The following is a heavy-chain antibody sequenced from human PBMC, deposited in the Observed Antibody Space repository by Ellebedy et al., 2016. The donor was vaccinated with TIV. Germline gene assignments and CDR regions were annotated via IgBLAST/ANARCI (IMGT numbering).Heavy chain of an antibody. D-gene: IGHD5-24*01. J-gene: IGHJ3*02. V-gene: IGHV1-2*04. CDR3: ARQEMATIGDSFDI. Sequence: AASVKVSCKASGYTFTGYFMHWVRQAPGQGLEWMGWINPNSGDTNYAQKFQGWVTMTRDTSISTAYMVLSRLRSDDTADYYCARQEMATIGDSFDIWGQGTMVTVSS. CDR2: INPNSGDT. CDR1: GYTFTGYF.